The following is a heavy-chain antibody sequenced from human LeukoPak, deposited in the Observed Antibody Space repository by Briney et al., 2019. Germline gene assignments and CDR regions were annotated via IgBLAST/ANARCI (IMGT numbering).Heavy chain of an antibody. CDR1: GYTFTSYD. V-gene: IGHV1-8*01. J-gene: IGHJ6*03. CDR3: ARALAQGQWLVRGYYYYMDV. Sequence: ASVKVSCKASGYTFTSYDINWVRQATGQGLEWMGWMNANSGNTGYAQKFQGRVTMTRNPSISTAYMELSSLRSEDTAVYYCARALAQGQWLVRGYYYYMDVWGKGTTATVSS. D-gene: IGHD6-19*01. CDR2: MNANSGNT.